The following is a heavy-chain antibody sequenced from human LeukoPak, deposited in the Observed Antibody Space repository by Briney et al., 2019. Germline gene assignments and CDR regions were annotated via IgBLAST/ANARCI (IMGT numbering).Heavy chain of an antibody. V-gene: IGHV1-18*01. CDR2: INAYNGDT. Sequence: ASVKVSCKASNYSFTSYGISWVRQAPGQGLEWMAWINAYNGDTNYAQKLQGRVTMTTDTSTSTAYMELRSLRSDDTAVYYCARDNTAYCGGDCPFQHWGQGTLVTVSS. D-gene: IGHD2-21*02. CDR1: NYSFTSYG. CDR3: ARDNTAYCGGDCPFQH. J-gene: IGHJ1*01.